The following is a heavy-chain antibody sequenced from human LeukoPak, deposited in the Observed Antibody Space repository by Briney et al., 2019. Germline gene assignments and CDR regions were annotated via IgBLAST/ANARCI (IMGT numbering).Heavy chain of an antibody. CDR1: GFTVSSNY. J-gene: IGHJ4*02. V-gene: IGHV3-66*01. Sequence: GGSLKLSCAASGFTVSSNYMSWVRQAPGQGLEWVSVIYSGGSTYYADSVKGRFTISRDNSKNTLYLQMNSLRAEDTAVYYCARDEQQDKDYWGQGTLVTVSS. CDR2: IYSGGST. D-gene: IGHD6-13*01. CDR3: ARDEQQDKDY.